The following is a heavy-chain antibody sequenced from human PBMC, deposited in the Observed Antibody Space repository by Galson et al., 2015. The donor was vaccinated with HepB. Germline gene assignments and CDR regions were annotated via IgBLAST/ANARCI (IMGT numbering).Heavy chain of an antibody. V-gene: IGHV3-30*04. CDR3: ARDRRGGDCYSYPCPLGY. Sequence: SLRLSCAASGFTFSSYAMHWVRQAPGKGPERVAVISYDGSNKYYADSVKGRFTISRDNSKNTLYLQMNSLRAEDTAVYYCARDRRGGDCYSYPCPLGYWGQGTLVTVSS. CDR1: GFTFSSYA. D-gene: IGHD2-21*02. J-gene: IGHJ4*02. CDR2: ISYDGSNK.